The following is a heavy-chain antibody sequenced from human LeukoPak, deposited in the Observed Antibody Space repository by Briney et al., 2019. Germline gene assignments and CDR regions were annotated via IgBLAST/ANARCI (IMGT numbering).Heavy chain of an antibody. Sequence: GGSLRLSCAASGFSLSNYGVNWVRQAPGKGPEWVSGLTGSSGTAYYAGSVKGRFTISRDDSKNTLYLQMSSLRAEDTAVYYCAKGDSYGSHDAFDIWGQGTMVTVSS. CDR3: AKGDSYGSHDAFDI. CDR2: LTGSSGTA. D-gene: IGHD5-18*01. CDR1: GFSLSNYG. V-gene: IGHV3-23*01. J-gene: IGHJ3*02.